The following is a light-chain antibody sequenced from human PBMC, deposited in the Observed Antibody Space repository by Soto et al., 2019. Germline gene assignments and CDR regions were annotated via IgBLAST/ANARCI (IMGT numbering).Light chain of an antibody. J-gene: IGKJ4*01. CDR1: QTVSSN. V-gene: IGKV3-15*01. Sequence: EIVMTQSPATLSVSPGERATLSCRASQTVSSNVAWYQQKPGQAPRLLIYDASTRATGIPVRFRGSGSGTEFTLTISRLEPEDSAVYYCQQYVSIPLTFGGGTKVDIK. CDR2: DAS. CDR3: QQYVSIPLT.